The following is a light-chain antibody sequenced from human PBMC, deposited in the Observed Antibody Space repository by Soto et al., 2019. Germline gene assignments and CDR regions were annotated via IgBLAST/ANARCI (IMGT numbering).Light chain of an antibody. Sequence: IQMTQSPSTLSAAVGDRVNIACRASQNINSCLNWYQQKPGKAPKLLIYNASSLQSGVPSRFSGGGSRTDFTLTISSLQPEDFATYYCQQYTSAPFTFGPGTKVDIK. CDR3: QQYTSAPFT. J-gene: IGKJ3*01. V-gene: IGKV1-39*01. CDR2: NAS. CDR1: QNINSC.